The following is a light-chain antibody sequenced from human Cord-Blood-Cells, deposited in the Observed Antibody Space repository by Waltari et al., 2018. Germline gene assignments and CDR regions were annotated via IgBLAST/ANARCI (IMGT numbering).Light chain of an antibody. J-gene: IGKJ4*01. Sequence: EIVMTQSPATFSVSPGERATLPCRASQSVSSNLAWYQQNPGQAPRLLIYGASTRATGIPARFSGSGSGTEFTLTISSLQSEDFAVYYCQQYNNWPLTFGGGTKVEIK. CDR2: GAS. CDR3: QQYNNWPLT. CDR1: QSVSSN. V-gene: IGKV3-15*01.